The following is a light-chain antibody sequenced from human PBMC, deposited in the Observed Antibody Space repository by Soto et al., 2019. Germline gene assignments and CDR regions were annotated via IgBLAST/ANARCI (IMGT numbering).Light chain of an antibody. V-gene: IGLV2-14*01. J-gene: IGLJ1*01. CDR1: SSDIGDYNY. CDR3: CSYSTTIPYV. CDR2: EVS. Sequence: SALTQPASVSGSPGQSITISCTGTSSDIGDYNYVSWYQQYPGKAPKLIISEVSSRPSGISNRFSGSKSASTASLTISGLQPEDEADYYCCSYSTTIPYVFGTGTKVTVL.